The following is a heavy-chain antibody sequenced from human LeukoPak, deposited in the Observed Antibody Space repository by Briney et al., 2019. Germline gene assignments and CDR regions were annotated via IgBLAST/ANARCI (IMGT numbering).Heavy chain of an antibody. J-gene: IGHJ3*02. CDR1: GFTFSSYA. Sequence: GGSLRLSCAASGFTFSSYAMHWVRQAPGKGLEWVAVISYDGSNKYYADSVKGRFTISRDNSKNTLYLQMNSLRAEDTAVYYCAKMRSNAFDIWGQGTMVTVSS. CDR3: AKMRSNAFDI. CDR2: ISYDGSNK. V-gene: IGHV3-30*14.